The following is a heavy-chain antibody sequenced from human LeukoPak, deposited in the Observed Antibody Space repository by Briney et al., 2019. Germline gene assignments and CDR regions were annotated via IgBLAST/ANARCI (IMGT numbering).Heavy chain of an antibody. J-gene: IGHJ4*02. CDR2: ISIGGDT. Sequence: GGSLRLSCAGSGFVVTANYLAWARQAPGKGLEWVSTISIGGDTYYGDSVKGRSAISRDESTNTLSLRLDSLRVEDMGVYYCALLSGGTFDYWGQGTQVTVAS. CDR1: GFVVTANY. V-gene: IGHV3-53*01. D-gene: IGHD2/OR15-2a*01. CDR3: ALLSGGTFDY.